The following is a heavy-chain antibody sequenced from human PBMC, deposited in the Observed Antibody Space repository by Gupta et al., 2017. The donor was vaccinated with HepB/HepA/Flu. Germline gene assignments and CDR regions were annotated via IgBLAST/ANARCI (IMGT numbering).Heavy chain of an antibody. CDR3: AKKYMSNWRAFDV. CDR1: GLTFSGYS. Sequence: EVQLLESGGGLVQPGGSLRLSCGGFGLTFSGYSMSWVRQAPGKGLEWVSIIGSSGSPIYYADSVKGRFTISRDNSKNTVYMQMNSLRAEDTAIYYCAKKYMSNWRAFDVWGQGTMVIVSS. D-gene: IGHD1-1*01. J-gene: IGHJ3*01. V-gene: IGHV3-23*01. CDR2: IGSSGSPI.